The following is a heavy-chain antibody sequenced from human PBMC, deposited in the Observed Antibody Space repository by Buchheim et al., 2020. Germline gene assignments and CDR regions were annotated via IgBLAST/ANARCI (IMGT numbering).Heavy chain of an antibody. V-gene: IGHV1-8*01. Sequence: QVQLVQSGAEVKKPGASVKVSCKASGYTFTSYDINWVRQATGQGLEWMGWMNPNSGNTGYAQKFQGRVTMTRNTSISTAYMELSSLRSEDTAVYYCARDRVAAAGKGGVYYYYGMDVWGQGTT. CDR3: ARDRVAAAGKGGVYYYYGMDV. J-gene: IGHJ6*02. CDR2: MNPNSGNT. CDR1: GYTFTSYD. D-gene: IGHD6-13*01.